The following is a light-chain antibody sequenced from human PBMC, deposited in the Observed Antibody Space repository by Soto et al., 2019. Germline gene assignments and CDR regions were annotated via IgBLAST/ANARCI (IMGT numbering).Light chain of an antibody. Sequence: DIQMTQSPSTLSASVGDRFTITFLASQSISSWLAWYQQQPGKAPKLLIYDASSLESGVPSRFSGSGSETEFTLAISSLQPDDSATYYCQQYYSYWTFGQGTKVDI. V-gene: IGKV1-5*01. CDR2: DAS. CDR3: QQYYSYWT. CDR1: QSISSW. J-gene: IGKJ1*01.